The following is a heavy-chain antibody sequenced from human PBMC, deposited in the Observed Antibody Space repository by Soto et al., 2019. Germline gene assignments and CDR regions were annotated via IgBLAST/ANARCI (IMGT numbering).Heavy chain of an antibody. CDR1: GFSLNTNAVG. CDR3: AHRRVRDSSGENFDS. Sequence: QITLKESGPTLVKPTQTLTLTCTFSGFSLNTNAVGVAWIRQPPGKALEWLALLYWDEDKRYSPSLKSRLTITTDTSKNQVVLTMTNMDPEDTATYYCAHRRVRDSSGENFDSWGQGTLVTVSS. V-gene: IGHV2-5*02. D-gene: IGHD6-19*01. J-gene: IGHJ4*02. CDR2: LYWDEDK.